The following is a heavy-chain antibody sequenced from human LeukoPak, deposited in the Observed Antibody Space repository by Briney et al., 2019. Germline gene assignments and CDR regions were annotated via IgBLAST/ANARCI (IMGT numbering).Heavy chain of an antibody. CDR3: ARSPSWSGYSFYYFDY. CDR1: GYTFTSYD. CDR2: MNPDSGNT. Sequence: GASVKVSCKASGYTFTSYDINWVRQATGQGRKWMGWMNPDSGNTGYAQKFQGRVTMTRNTSISTAYMELSSLRSEDTAVYYCARSPSWSGYSFYYFDYWGQETLVTVSS. V-gene: IGHV1-8*01. J-gene: IGHJ4*02. D-gene: IGHD3-3*01.